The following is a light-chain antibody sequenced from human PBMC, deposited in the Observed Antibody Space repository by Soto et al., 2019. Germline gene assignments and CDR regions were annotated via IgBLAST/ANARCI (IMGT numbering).Light chain of an antibody. CDR2: AAS. J-gene: IGKJ1*01. CDR1: QSISSY. CDR3: QLSYSTPAVT. Sequence: DIQMTQSPSSLSASVGDRVTITCLASQSISSYLNWYQQKPGKAPKLLIYAASSLQSGVPSRFSGGVSGTDFTLPIISLQPEDFATYFCQLSYSTPAVTFCQGTKVEIK. V-gene: IGKV1-39*01.